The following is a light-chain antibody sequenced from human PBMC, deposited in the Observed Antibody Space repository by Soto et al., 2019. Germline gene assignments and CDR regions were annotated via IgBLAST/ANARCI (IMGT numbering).Light chain of an antibody. Sequence: QSALSQPASVSGSPGQSITISCTGSASDVGSYNLVSWYQQHPGKAPKLVIYEVTKRPSGISSRFSDSKSGITASLTISGLQAEDGGDYYCCSYAGARTYVLFGGGTKLTVL. CDR2: EVT. CDR1: ASDVGSYNL. V-gene: IGLV2-23*02. CDR3: CSYAGARTYVL. J-gene: IGLJ3*02.